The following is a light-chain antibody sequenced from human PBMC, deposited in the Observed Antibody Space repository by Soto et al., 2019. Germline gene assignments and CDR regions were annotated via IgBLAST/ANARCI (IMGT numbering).Light chain of an antibody. CDR1: QSFRGL. Sequence: EIVLTQSPVTLSLSPGARAPLSCRASQSFRGLLAWYQQKPGQAPRLLIYDAYNRATGIPPRFSGSGSGTDFTLTISSLEPEDSAVYYCQQRHMWPITFGQGTRLEIK. CDR3: QQRHMWPIT. V-gene: IGKV3-11*01. CDR2: DAY. J-gene: IGKJ5*01.